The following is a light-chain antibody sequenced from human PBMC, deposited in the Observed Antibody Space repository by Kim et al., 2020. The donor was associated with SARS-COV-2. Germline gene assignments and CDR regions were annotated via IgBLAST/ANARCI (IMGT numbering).Light chain of an antibody. Sequence: EIFLTQYPATLSLSPGERATLSCRASRSDSTYLGWYQQKPGQAPRLLIYDSSTRAPGIPARFVGSGSGTDFTLTITSLDPEDFAIYYCQQRSDWPPVTFGGGTKVDIK. CDR2: DSS. CDR3: QQRSDWPPVT. V-gene: IGKV3-11*01. J-gene: IGKJ4*01. CDR1: RSDSTY.